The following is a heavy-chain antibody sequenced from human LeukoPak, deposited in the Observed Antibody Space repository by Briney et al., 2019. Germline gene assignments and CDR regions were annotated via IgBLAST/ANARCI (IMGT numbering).Heavy chain of an antibody. J-gene: IGHJ4*02. CDR2: ISSSSTI. CDR1: GFTFSDYY. V-gene: IGHV3-69-1*01. D-gene: IGHD3-9*01. CDR3: SRDRRDTYYDILTGFYPFDY. Sequence: PGGSLRLSCAASGFTFSDYYMNWVPQAPGKGLEWVSSISSSSTIYYADSVKGRFTISRDNAKNSLYLQMNSLRTEDTSVYFCSRDRRDTYYDILTGFYPFDYWGQGTLVTVSS.